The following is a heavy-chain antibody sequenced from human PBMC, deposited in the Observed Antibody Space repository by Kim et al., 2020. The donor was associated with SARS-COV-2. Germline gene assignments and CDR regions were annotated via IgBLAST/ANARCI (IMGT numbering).Heavy chain of an antibody. J-gene: IGHJ6*02. Sequence: SETLSLTCTVSGGSISSYYWSWIRQPPGKGLEWIGYIYYSGSTNYNPSLKSRVTISVDTSKNQFSLKLSSVTAADTAVYYCARVKEGNFCTNGVCYRIEYGMDVWGQGTTVTVSS. V-gene: IGHV4-59*13. D-gene: IGHD2-8*01. CDR3: ARVKEGNFCTNGVCYRIEYGMDV. CDR1: GGSISSYY. CDR2: IYYSGST.